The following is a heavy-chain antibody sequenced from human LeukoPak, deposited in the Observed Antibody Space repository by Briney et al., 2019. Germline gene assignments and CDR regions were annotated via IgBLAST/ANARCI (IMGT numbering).Heavy chain of an antibody. J-gene: IGHJ5*02. CDR2: INHSGST. Sequence: SETLSLTCAVYGGSFSGYYWSWIRQPPGKGLEWIGEINHSGSTNYNPSLKSRVTISVDTSKNQFSLKLSSVTAADTAVYYCARVPTLVVIAIPNWFDPWGQGTLVTVSS. V-gene: IGHV4-34*01. D-gene: IGHD2-21*01. CDR3: ARVPTLVVIAIPNWFDP. CDR1: GGSFSGYY.